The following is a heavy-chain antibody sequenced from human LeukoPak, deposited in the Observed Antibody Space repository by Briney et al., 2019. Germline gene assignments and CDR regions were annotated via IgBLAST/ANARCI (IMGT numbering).Heavy chain of an antibody. J-gene: IGHJ3*02. CDR2: INPNSGGT. CDR1: GYTFTGYY. Sequence: ASVKVSCKASGYTFTGYYMHWVRQAPGQGLEWMGWINPNSGGTNYAQKFQGRVTMTRDTSISTAYMELSRLRSDDTAVYYCAREHYYDSSGTNRRCAFDIWGQGTTVTVSS. CDR3: AREHYYDSSGTNRRCAFDI. D-gene: IGHD3-22*01. V-gene: IGHV1-2*02.